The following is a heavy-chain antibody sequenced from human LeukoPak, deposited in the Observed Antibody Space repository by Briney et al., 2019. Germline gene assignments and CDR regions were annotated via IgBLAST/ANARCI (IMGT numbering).Heavy chain of an antibody. Sequence: SETLSLTCTVSGGSISSGGYYWSWIRQHPGKGLEWIGYIYYSGSTYYNPSLKSRVTISVDTSKNQFSLKLSSVTAADTAVYYCARETQDYDYVWGSYRYFDYWGQGTLVTVSS. D-gene: IGHD3-16*02. CDR3: ARETQDYDYVWGSYRYFDY. J-gene: IGHJ4*02. CDR1: GGSISSGGYY. CDR2: IYYSGST. V-gene: IGHV4-31*03.